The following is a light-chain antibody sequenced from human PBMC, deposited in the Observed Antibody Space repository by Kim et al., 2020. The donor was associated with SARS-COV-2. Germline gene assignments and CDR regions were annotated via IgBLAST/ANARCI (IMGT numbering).Light chain of an antibody. CDR3: QQTYRIPYT. CDR1: QTVDTS. CDR2: STS. Sequence: SASVGDRVIITCRTSQTVDTSLNWYRQKPGKAPEALIFSTSSLHIGVPSRFSGSRSGPDFTLTISPLQPEDFATYYCQQTYRIPYTFGQGTRLEI. J-gene: IGKJ2*01. V-gene: IGKV1-39*01.